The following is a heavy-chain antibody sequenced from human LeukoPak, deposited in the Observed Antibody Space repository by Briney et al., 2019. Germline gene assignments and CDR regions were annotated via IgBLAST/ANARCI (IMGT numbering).Heavy chain of an antibody. CDR1: GFTFSGSA. Sequence: GGSLRLSCAASGFTFSGSAMHWVRQASGKGLEWVGRIRSKVKNYATGYAASLKGRFTISRDDSKNTTYLQMNSLKTEDTAIYYCTRQLYSSDSFWFDPWGQGALVTVSS. CDR3: TRQLYSSDSFWFDP. J-gene: IGHJ5*02. V-gene: IGHV3-73*01. D-gene: IGHD6-19*01. CDR2: IRSKVKNYAT.